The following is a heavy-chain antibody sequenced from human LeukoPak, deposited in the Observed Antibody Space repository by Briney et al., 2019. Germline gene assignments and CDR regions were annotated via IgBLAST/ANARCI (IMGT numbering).Heavy chain of an antibody. CDR1: GFTVSSNP. J-gene: IGHJ3*02. V-gene: IGHV3-7*03. D-gene: IGHD1-1*01. Sequence: GGSLRLSCTVSGFTVSSNPMSWVRQAPGKGLEWVANIKEDESEKYYVDSVKGRFTISRDNAENSLYLQMNSLRPEDTAVYFCAKDMSSGTTHYNRVLGAFDMWGQGTMVTVSS. CDR2: IKEDESEK. CDR3: AKDMSSGTTHYNRVLGAFDM.